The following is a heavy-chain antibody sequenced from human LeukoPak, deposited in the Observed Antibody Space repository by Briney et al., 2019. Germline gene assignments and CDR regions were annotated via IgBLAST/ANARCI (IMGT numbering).Heavy chain of an antibody. D-gene: IGHD4-17*01. CDR1: GYSFTSYW. V-gene: IGHV5-51*01. CDR3: ARLYYGDYGVNWFDP. CDR2: IYPGDSDT. Sequence: GESLKISCKGSGYSFTSYWIGWVRQMPGKGLEWMGIIYPGDSDTRYSPSFQGQVTISADKSISTAYLQWSSLKASDTAMYYCARLYYGDYGVNWFDPWGQGTLVTVSS. J-gene: IGHJ5*02.